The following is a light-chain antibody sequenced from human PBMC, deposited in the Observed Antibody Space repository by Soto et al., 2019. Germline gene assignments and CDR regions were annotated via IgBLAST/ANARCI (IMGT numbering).Light chain of an antibody. J-gene: IGKJ4*01. CDR3: QQLNTYPLT. V-gene: IGKV1-9*01. CDR1: QALNSY. CDR2: STS. Sequence: DIQLTQSPSFLSASVGDRVTITCRASQALNSYFAWYQQKPGKAPRLLIYSTSSLRSVVPSRFGGSGSGTEFTLTITSLQPEDVATYYCQQLNTYPLTFGGGTKV.